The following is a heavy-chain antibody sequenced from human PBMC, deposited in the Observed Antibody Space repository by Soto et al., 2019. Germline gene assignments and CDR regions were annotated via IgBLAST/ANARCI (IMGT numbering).Heavy chain of an antibody. CDR1: GGTFNNNA. V-gene: IGHV1-69*13. CDR2: IIPILGTA. J-gene: IGHJ6*02. D-gene: IGHD3-22*01. CDR3: ARPYDSSDYYGGGMDV. Sequence: SVKVSCKASGGTFNNNAISWVRQAPGQGLEWMGGIIPILGTANYAQKFRGRVTITADESTSTGYMDLSSLRSEDTAVYYCARPYDSSDYYGGGMDVWGQGTTVTVS.